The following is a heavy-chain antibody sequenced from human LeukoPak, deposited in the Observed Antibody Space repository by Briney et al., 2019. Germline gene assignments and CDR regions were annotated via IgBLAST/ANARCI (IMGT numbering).Heavy chain of an antibody. V-gene: IGHV3-74*01. Sequence: GGSLRLSCAASGFTFSSYWMHWVRQAPRKGLVWVSRINSDGSSTSYADSVKGRFTISRDNAKNTLYLQMNSLRAEDTTVYYCARDPCTNGVCYQENWFDPWGQGTLVTVSS. J-gene: IGHJ5*02. CDR3: ARDPCTNGVCYQENWFDP. D-gene: IGHD2-8*01. CDR2: INSDGSST. CDR1: GFTFSSYW.